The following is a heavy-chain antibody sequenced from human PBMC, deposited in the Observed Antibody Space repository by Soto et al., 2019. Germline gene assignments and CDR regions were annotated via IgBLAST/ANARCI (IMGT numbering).Heavy chain of an antibody. CDR2: ISGSGGST. CDR1: GFTFSSYA. D-gene: IGHD5-12*01. J-gene: IGHJ4*02. V-gene: IGHV3-23*01. CDR3: AKGRREYSGPRPPPSGYYFDY. Sequence: GGSLRLSCAASGFTFSSYAMSWVRQAPGKGLEWVSAISGSGGSTYYADSVKGRFTISRDNSKNTLYLQMNSLRAEDTAVYYCAKGRREYSGPRPPPSGYYFDYWGQGTLVTVSS.